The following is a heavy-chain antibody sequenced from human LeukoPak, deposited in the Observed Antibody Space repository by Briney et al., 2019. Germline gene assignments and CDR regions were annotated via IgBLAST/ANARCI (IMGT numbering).Heavy chain of an antibody. CDR3: ARDHLRSSSWYASGYYYYYMDV. J-gene: IGHJ6*03. Sequence: GASVKVSCKASGYTFTSYYMHWVRQAPGQGLEWMGGIIPIFGTANYAQKFQGRVTITTDESTSTAYMELSSLRSEDTAVYYCARDHLRSSSWYASGYYYYYMDVWGKGTTVTVSS. V-gene: IGHV1-69*05. CDR1: GYTFTSYY. CDR2: IIPIFGTA. D-gene: IGHD6-13*01.